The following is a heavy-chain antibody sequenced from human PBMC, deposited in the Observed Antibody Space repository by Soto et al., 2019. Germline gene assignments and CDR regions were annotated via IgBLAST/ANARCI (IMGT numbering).Heavy chain of an antibody. CDR2: IDSNGGT. CDR1: DDSSSNYK. V-gene: IGHV4-59*08. J-gene: IGHJ6*02. CDR3: VRQGFGRLHGLVDV. D-gene: IGHD3-10*01. Sequence: QVQLQESGPGLVKPSETLSLTCTVSDDSSSNYKWSWIRQPPGRRLEWIGYIDSNGGTSYNPSLQGRVTISIGPSNKQFFLKLSSVTAADTAVYYCVRQGFGRLHGLVDVWGQGTTVTVSS.